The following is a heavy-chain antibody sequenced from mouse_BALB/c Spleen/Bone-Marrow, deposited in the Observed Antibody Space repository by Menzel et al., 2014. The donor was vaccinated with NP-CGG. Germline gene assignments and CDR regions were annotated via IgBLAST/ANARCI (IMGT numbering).Heavy chain of an antibody. CDR1: GYTFKDYY. CDR2: IDPENGNT. J-gene: IGHJ2*01. D-gene: IGHD4-1*01. CDR3: ARWGNCYFDY. Sequence: VQLQQSGAELVRPGALVKLSCKASGYTFKDYYMHWVKQRPEQGLEWIGWIDPENGNTIYDPKFQGKASLTADTSSNTAYLQLSSQTSEVTAVYYCARWGNCYFDYWGQGTTLTVSS. V-gene: IGHV14-1*02.